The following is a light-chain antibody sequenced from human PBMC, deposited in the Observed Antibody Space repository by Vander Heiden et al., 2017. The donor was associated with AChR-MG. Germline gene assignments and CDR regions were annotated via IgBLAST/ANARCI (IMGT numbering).Light chain of an antibody. CDR2: DVT. CDR1: SSAVGQYYL. Sequence: QSALTQPASVSGSPGQSLTISCTGTSSAVGQYYLVSWYQHHPGKAPELMIYDVTKRPSGVSDRFSGSNSANTAPLTVSGLQAEDEADYYRSSDTSATTRVFGGGTKLTVL. V-gene: IGLV2-14*03. CDR3: SSDTSATTRV. J-gene: IGLJ3*02.